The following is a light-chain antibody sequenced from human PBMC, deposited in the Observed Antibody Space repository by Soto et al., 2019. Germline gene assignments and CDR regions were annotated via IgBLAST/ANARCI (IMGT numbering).Light chain of an antibody. Sequence: EIVMTQSPATLSVSPGERATLSCRASQSVSSSYLAWYQQKPGQAPRLLIYGASSRATGIPDRFSGSGSGTDFTLTISRLEPEDFAVYYCQQYESLPLTFGQGTRLEIK. CDR3: QQYESLPLT. CDR2: GAS. J-gene: IGKJ5*01. V-gene: IGKV3-20*01. CDR1: QSVSSSY.